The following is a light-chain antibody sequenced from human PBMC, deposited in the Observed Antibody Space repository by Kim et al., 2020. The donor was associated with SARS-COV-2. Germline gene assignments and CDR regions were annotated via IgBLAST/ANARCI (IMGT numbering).Light chain of an antibody. CDR3: QQYNSLWT. CDR1: QSINNW. V-gene: IGKV1-5*03. CDR2: KTS. J-gene: IGKJ1*01. Sequence: DIQMTQSPSTLSASVGDRVTITCRASQSINNWLAWYQQKPGKAPTLLIYKTSSLESRVPSRFSGSGSGTEFTLTISSLQPDDFATYYCQQYNSLWTFGQGAKVDIK.